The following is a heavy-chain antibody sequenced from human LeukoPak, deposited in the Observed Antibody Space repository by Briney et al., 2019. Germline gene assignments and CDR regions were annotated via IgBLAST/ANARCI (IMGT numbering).Heavy chain of an antibody. J-gene: IGHJ4*02. CDR1: GYTFTSYY. CDR3: ARTTDSSSLDY. V-gene: IGHV1-46*01. Sequence: ASVKVSCKASGYTFTSYYMHWVRQAPGQGLEWMGIINPSGGSTSYAQKFQGRVTMTTDTSTSTAYMELRSLRSDDTAVYYCARTTDSSSLDYWGQGTLVTVSS. D-gene: IGHD6-6*01. CDR2: INPSGGST.